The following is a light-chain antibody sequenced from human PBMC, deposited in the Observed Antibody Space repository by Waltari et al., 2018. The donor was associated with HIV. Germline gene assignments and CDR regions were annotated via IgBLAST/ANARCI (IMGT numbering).Light chain of an antibody. CDR1: SSDGGGYNY. J-gene: IGLJ2*01. V-gene: IGLV2-14*01. CDR3: SSYTSSSTRL. Sequence: QSDLTQPASVSGSPGQSITISCPGTSSDGGGYNYVSWYQQPPGKAPKLMIYEVSNRPSGVSDRFSGSNSGNTASLTISGLQAEDEADYYCSSYTSSSTRLFGGGTKLTVL. CDR2: EVS.